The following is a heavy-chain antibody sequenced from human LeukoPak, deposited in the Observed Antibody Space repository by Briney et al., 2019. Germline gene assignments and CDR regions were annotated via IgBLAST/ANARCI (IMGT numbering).Heavy chain of an antibody. CDR2: IIPILNIA. D-gene: IGHD5-24*01. Sequence: GASVKVSCKASGGTFSSYAISWVRQAPGQGLEWMGRIIPILNIAHYAQKFQGRVTITRNTSISTAYMELSSLRSEDTAVYYCARVEMATVDFDYWGQGTLVTVSS. CDR1: GGTFSSYA. J-gene: IGHJ4*02. V-gene: IGHV1-69*04. CDR3: ARVEMATVDFDY.